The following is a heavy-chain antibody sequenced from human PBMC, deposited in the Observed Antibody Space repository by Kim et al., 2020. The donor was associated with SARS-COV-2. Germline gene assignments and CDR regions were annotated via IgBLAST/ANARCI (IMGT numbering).Heavy chain of an antibody. J-gene: IGHJ4*02. CDR1: GFTFDDYA. D-gene: IGHD4-17*01. CDR2: ISCDGSST. Sequence: GGSLRLSCAASGFTFDDYAMHWVRQAPGKGLEWVSVISCDGSSTYYADSVKGRFTISRDNSKNSLYLQMNRLRTEDTALYYCAKDPRWKRVRIDYWGQGTLVTVSS. CDR3: AKDPRWKRVRIDY. V-gene: IGHV3-43*02.